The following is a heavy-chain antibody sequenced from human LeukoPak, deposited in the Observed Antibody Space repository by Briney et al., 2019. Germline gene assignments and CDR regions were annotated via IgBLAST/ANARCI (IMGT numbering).Heavy chain of an antibody. V-gene: IGHV4-59*08. CDR1: VGSISIYY. J-gene: IGHJ4*02. D-gene: IGHD2-21*02. Sequence: PSETLSLTCTVSVGSISIYYWSWVRLPPGKGLEWIGYIYSSGHTNYNPSLNSRVTMSVDKSKNQFSLKMYSVTAADTAVYYCARRGDPLQHTVFDYWGQGALVTVSS. CDR2: IYSSGHT. CDR3: ARRGDPLQHTVFDY.